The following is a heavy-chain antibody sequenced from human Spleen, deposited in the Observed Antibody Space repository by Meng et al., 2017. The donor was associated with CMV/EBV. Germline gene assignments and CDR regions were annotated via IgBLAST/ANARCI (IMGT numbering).Heavy chain of an antibody. J-gene: IGHJ5*02. CDR2: IYSSGNT. V-gene: IGHV4-61*08. CDR1: GGYVNRGGYY. Sequence: SETLSLTCTVSGGYVNRGGYYWTWVRQPPGKGLEWIGYIYSSGNTNYNPSLKSRVTISVDTSKNQFSLKLTSVTAADTAVYYCARTDFWGAYDTEISWFDPWGQGTLVTVSS. D-gene: IGHD3-3*01. CDR3: ARTDFWGAYDTEISWFDP.